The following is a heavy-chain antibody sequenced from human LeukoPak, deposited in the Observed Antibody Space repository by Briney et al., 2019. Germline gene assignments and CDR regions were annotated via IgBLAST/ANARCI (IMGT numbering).Heavy chain of an antibody. V-gene: IGHV4-39*01. CDR2: VFYNGDT. Sequence: SETLSLTCAVSGGSIIISGYYWAWIRQPPGKGLEWIGSVFYNGDTYYNPSLRSRVTISVDTSKNQFSLTLNSVTAADTAVYYCARHKGIVYDAFDIWGQGTMVTVSS. CDR3: ARHKGIVYDAFDI. CDR1: GGSIIISGYY. D-gene: IGHD2-8*01. J-gene: IGHJ3*02.